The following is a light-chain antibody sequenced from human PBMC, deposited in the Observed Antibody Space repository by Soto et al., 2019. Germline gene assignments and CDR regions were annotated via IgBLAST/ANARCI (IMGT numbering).Light chain of an antibody. CDR1: QGIRND. J-gene: IGKJ1*01. V-gene: IGKV1-6*01. CDR3: LLDYSYPRR. CDR2: AAS. Sequence: AIQMTQSPSSLSASVGDTVTITCRASQGIRNDLGWYQQKPGKAPNLLIYAASSLQSGVPSRFSGSGSGTDFTLTISSLQPGDFATYYCLLDYSYPRRFGQGTTVDIK.